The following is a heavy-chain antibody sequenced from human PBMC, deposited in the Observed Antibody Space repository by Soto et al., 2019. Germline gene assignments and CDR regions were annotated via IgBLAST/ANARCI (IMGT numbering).Heavy chain of an antibody. CDR1: GFNFHTYS. CDR3: ARERGWYASGYYYGMDV. Sequence: LRLSCAASGFNFHTYSMHWVRQAPDKGLEWVAVISYDGSNKFNADSVKGRFTISRDNSENTLYLQMNSLRADDAAMYYCARERGWYASGYYYGMDVWGQGTAVTVSS. J-gene: IGHJ6*02. V-gene: IGHV3-30*04. CDR2: ISYDGSNK. D-gene: IGHD6-19*01.